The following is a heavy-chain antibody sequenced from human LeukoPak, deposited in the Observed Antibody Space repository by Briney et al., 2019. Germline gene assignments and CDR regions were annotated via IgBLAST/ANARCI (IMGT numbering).Heavy chain of an antibody. Sequence: GGSQRLSCAASGFTFSSYGMHWVRQAPGKGLEWVAVISYDGSNKYYADSVKGRFTISRDNSKNTLYLQMNSLRAEDTAVYYCAKGEWAFSYYDFWSGYHSTSFDYWGQGTLVTVSS. CDR3: AKGEWAFSYYDFWSGYHSTSFDY. J-gene: IGHJ4*02. CDR2: ISYDGSNK. V-gene: IGHV3-30*18. CDR1: GFTFSSYG. D-gene: IGHD3-3*01.